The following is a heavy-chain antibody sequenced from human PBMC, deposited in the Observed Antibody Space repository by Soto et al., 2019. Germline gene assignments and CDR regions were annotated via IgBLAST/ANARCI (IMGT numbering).Heavy chain of an antibody. J-gene: IGHJ6*03. CDR1: GFTFSSYG. D-gene: IGHD6-13*01. V-gene: IGHV3-30*03. Sequence: LRLSCAASGFTFSSYGMHWVRQAPGKGLEWVAVISYDGSNKYYADSVKGRFTISRDNSKNSLYLQMNSLRAEDTAVYYCAREGIGNPYYYMDVWGKGTTVTVSS. CDR2: ISYDGSNK. CDR3: AREGIGNPYYYMDV.